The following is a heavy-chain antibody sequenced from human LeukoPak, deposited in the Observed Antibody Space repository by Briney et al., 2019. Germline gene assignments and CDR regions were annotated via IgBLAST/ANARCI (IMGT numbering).Heavy chain of an antibody. CDR1: GYTFTSYG. CDR3: ARDQDTILGVVTHYY. D-gene: IGHD3-3*01. Sequence: RASVKVSCKASGYTFTSYGISWVRQAPGQGLEWMGWISAYNGNTNYAQKLQGRVTMTTDTSTSTAYMELRSLRSDDTAVYYCARDQDTILGVVTHYYWGQGTLVTVSS. V-gene: IGHV1-18*01. J-gene: IGHJ4*02. CDR2: ISAYNGNT.